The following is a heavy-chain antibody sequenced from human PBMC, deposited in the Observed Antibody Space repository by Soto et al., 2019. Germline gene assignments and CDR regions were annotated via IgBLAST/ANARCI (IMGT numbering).Heavy chain of an antibody. CDR2: INAGNGNT. CDR1: GYTFTSYA. CDR3: ARDSAYYGDYP. V-gene: IGHV1-3*01. J-gene: IGHJ5*02. D-gene: IGHD4-17*01. Sequence: ASGKVSCKASGYTFTSYAMHWVRQAPGQRLEWMGWINAGNGNTKYSQKFQGRVTITRDTSASTAYMELSSLRSEDTAVYYCARDSAYYGDYPWGQGTLVTVSS.